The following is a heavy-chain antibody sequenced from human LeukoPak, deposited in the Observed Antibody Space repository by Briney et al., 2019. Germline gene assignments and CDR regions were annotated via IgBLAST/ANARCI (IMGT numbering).Heavy chain of an antibody. D-gene: IGHD1-14*01. Sequence: GASVKVSCKASGGTFSSYAISWVRQAPGQGLEWMGGIIPIFGTANYAQKFQGRVTITTDESTSTAYMELSSLRSEDTAVYYCAISTPNPGPVYSILSDYWGQGTLVTVSS. CDR3: AISTPNPGPVYSILSDY. CDR1: GGTFSSYA. V-gene: IGHV1-69*05. J-gene: IGHJ4*02. CDR2: IIPIFGTA.